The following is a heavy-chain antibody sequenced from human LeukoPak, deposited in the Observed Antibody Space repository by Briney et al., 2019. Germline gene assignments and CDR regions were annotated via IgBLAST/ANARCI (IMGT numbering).Heavy chain of an antibody. CDR2: ISYDGSNK. V-gene: IGHV3-30*18. J-gene: IGHJ4*02. Sequence: GGSLRLSCAASGFTFSSYGMHWVRQAPGKGLEWVAVISYDGSNKYYADSVKGRFTISRDNSKNTLYLQMNSLRAEDTAVYYCAKRLSGWYYFDYWGQGTLVTVSS. CDR1: GFTFSSYG. CDR3: AKRLSGWYYFDY. D-gene: IGHD6-19*01.